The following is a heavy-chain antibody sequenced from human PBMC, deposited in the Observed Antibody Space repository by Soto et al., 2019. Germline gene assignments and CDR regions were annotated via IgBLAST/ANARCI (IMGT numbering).Heavy chain of an antibody. CDR3: ARGLFFAAAVAAFVFDH. CDR1: GGSISSYY. CDR2: IYYSGST. D-gene: IGHD6-19*01. V-gene: IGHV4-59*12. J-gene: IGHJ4*02. Sequence: PSETLSLTCTVSGGSISSYYWSWIRQPPGKGLEWIGYIYYSGSTNYNPSLKSRVTISVDTSKNQFSLKLSSVTAADTAVYYYARGLFFAAAVAAFVFDHWGPTTLVTV.